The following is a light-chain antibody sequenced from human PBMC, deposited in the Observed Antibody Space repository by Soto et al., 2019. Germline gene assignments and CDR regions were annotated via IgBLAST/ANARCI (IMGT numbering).Light chain of an antibody. CDR1: QGVSRK. CDR2: GAS. J-gene: IGKJ1*01. Sequence: IVMTQSPATLSLAPGERVTFSCRASQGVSRKLAWYQHKPGQAPRLLISGASTGATGIPARFSGSVSGTEGTLTISSLQSEDGAVYYCQQHENWTRTFGQGTKVDIK. CDR3: QQHENWTRT. V-gene: IGKV3-15*01.